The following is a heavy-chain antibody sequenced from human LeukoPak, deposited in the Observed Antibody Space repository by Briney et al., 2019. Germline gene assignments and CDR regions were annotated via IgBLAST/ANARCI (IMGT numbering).Heavy chain of an antibody. Sequence: GGCQRLSCAASGFTFSTYSMNWFRQAPGEGLEWVSSISSSGATIFYTDSVKGRFPISRDNAKDSLYLQMNSLRAEDTAVYYCAKDRGGIVGDTYFDYWGQGTLVT. V-gene: IGHV3-21*01. CDR2: ISSSGATI. J-gene: IGHJ4*02. D-gene: IGHD1-26*01. CDR3: AKDRGGIVGDTYFDY. CDR1: GFTFSTYS.